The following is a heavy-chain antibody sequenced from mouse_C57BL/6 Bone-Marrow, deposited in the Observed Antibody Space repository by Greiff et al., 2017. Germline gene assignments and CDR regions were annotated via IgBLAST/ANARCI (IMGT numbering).Heavy chain of an antibody. CDR3: ARGKLPLYWYFDV. CDR2: ISSGSSTI. CDR1: GFTFSDYG. Sequence: EVKVVEPGGGLVKPGGSLKLSCAASGFTFSDYGMHWVRQAPEKGLEWVAYISSGSSTIYYADTVKGRFTISRDNAKNTLFLQMTSLRSEDTAMYYCARGKLPLYWYFDVWGTGTTVTVSS. D-gene: IGHD2-12*01. J-gene: IGHJ1*03. V-gene: IGHV5-17*01.